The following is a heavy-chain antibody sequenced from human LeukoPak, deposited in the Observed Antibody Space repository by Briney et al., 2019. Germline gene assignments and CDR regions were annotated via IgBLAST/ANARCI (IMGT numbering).Heavy chain of an antibody. CDR2: ISSSSSYI. D-gene: IGHD6-19*01. Sequence: SGGSLRLSCAASGFTFSSYSMNWVRQAPGKGLEWVSSISSSSSYIYYADSVKGRFTISRDNAKNSLYLQMNSLRAEDTAVYYCARVVSSGWYDIDYWGQGTLVTVSS. CDR3: ARVVSSGWYDIDY. CDR1: GFTFSSYS. V-gene: IGHV3-21*01. J-gene: IGHJ4*02.